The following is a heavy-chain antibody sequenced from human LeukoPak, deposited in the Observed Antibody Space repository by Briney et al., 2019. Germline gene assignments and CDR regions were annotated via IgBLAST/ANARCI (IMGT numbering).Heavy chain of an antibody. CDR1: GGSISSYY. CDR3: ARVKNYYDSSGYPYYFDY. J-gene: IGHJ4*02. V-gene: IGHV4-59*01. Sequence: PSETLSLTCTVSGGSISSYYWSWIRQPPGKGLEWIGYIYYSGSTNYNPSLKSRVTTSVDTSKNQFSLELSSVTAADTAVYYCARVKNYYDSSGYPYYFDYWGQGTLVTVSS. CDR2: IYYSGST. D-gene: IGHD3-22*01.